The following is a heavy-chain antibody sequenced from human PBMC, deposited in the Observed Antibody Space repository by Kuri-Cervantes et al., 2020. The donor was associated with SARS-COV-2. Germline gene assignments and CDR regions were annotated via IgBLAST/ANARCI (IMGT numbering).Heavy chain of an antibody. CDR2: ISSSSSYI. J-gene: IGHJ4*02. CDR3: ARDRGEDIVVVVAASAYDY. CDR1: GFTFSSYS. D-gene: IGHD2-15*01. V-gene: IGHV3-21*01. Sequence: GGSLRLSCAASGFTFSSYSMNWVRQAPGKGLEWVSSISSSSSYIYYADSVKGRFTISRDKAKNSLYLQMNSLRAEDTAVYYCARDRGEDIVVVVAASAYDYWGQGTLVTVSS.